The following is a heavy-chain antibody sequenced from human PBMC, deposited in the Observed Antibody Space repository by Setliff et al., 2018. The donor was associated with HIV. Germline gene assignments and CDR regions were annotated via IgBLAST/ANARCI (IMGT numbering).Heavy chain of an antibody. CDR3: ARGDGSGSYYYYYMDV. V-gene: IGHV4-39*07. CDR2: IYYRGTT. Sequence: TSETLSLTCTVSGGSISSSNYYWGWIRQSPGKGLEWIGSIYYRGTTYYSQSLKSRLTMSVDTSKNRFSLKVSSMTAADTAVYYCARGDGSGSYYYYYMDVWGKGTTVTVSS. CDR1: GGSISSSNYY. D-gene: IGHD3-10*01. J-gene: IGHJ6*03.